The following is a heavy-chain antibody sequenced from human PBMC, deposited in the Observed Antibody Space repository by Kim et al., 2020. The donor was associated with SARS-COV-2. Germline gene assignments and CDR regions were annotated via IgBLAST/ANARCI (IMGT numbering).Heavy chain of an antibody. CDR1: GFTFSNAW. CDR2: IKSKTDGGTT. J-gene: IGHJ6*03. CDR3: TTDPNPWGYYYMDV. Sequence: GGSLRLSCAASGFTFSNAWMSWVRQAPGKGLEWVGRIKSKTDGGTTDYAAPVKGRFTISRDDSKNTLYLQMNSLKTEDTAVYYCTTDPNPWGYYYMDVWGKGTTVTVSS. D-gene: IGHD7-27*01. V-gene: IGHV3-15*01.